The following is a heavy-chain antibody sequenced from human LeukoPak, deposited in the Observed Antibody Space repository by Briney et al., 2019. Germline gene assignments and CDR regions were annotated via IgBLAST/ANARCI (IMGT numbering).Heavy chain of an antibody. CDR3: ARIVLDWLWRTNWFAP. CDR1: GGSISSSSYY. D-gene: IGHD3-9*01. Sequence: SETLSLTCTVSGGSISSSSYYWGWIRQPPGKGLEWIGSIYYSGSTYYNPSLKSRVTISVDTSKNQFSLKLSSVTAADTAVYCCARIVLDWLWRTNWFAPWGQGTLVTVSS. J-gene: IGHJ5*02. CDR2: IYYSGST. V-gene: IGHV4-39*01.